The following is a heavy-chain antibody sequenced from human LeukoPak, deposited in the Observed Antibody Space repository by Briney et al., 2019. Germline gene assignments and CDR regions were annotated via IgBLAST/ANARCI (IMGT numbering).Heavy chain of an antibody. CDR3: ATWGYYGSGTPPWP. D-gene: IGHD3-10*01. V-gene: IGHV1-24*01. CDR2: FDPEDGET. J-gene: IGHJ4*02. CDR1: GYTLTELS. Sequence: ASVKVSCKVSGYTLTELSMHWVRQAPGKGLEWMGGFDPEDGETIYAQKFRGRVTMTEDTSTDTAYMELSSLRSEDTAVYYCATWGYYGSGTPPWPWGQGTLVTVSS.